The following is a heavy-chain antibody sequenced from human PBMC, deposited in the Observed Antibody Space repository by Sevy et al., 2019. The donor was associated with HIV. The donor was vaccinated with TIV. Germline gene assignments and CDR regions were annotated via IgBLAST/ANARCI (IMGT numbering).Heavy chain of an antibody. D-gene: IGHD1-1*01. CDR1: GGSISSYF. CDR2: NYFTGNT. Sequence: SETLSLTCSVSGGSISSYFWTWVRRSPGKGLEWIGNNYFTGNTDYSPSLKSRVTLSLDTSKSQFSLTLKSVTAADTAIYFSARDSTTRPRVLDYWGQGTLVTVSS. CDR3: ARDSTTRPRVLDY. J-gene: IGHJ4*02. V-gene: IGHV4-59*01.